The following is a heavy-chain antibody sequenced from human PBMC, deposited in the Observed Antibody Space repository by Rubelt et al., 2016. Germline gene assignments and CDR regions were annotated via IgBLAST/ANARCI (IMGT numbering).Heavy chain of an antibody. J-gene: IGHJ4*02. Sequence: QVQLQQWGAGLLKSSETLSLTCAVYGGSFSGYYWSWIRQPPGTGLEWIGEINHSGSTNSNPSLQSRVSISVNPSKNQFSLKWTLVTERNTAVYYCAKGRVVARITEDTAMVPDWGQGTLVTVSS. CDR1: GGSFSGYY. D-gene: IGHD5-18*01. CDR3: AKGRVVARITEDTAMVPD. CDR2: INHSGST. V-gene: IGHV4-34*01.